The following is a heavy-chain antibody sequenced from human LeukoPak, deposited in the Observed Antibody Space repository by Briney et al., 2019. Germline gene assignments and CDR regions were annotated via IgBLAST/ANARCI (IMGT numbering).Heavy chain of an antibody. CDR2: IRYSGST. V-gene: IGHV4-59*01. Sequence: SETLSLTCTVSGGSISSYYWSWIRQSPGKGLEWIGYIRYSGSTNYNPSLKSRVTISVDTSKNQFSLRLNSVTAADTALYYCARGSRGGYNWFDPWGQGTLVIVSS. D-gene: IGHD3-16*01. J-gene: IGHJ5*02. CDR3: ARGSRGGYNWFDP. CDR1: GGSISSYY.